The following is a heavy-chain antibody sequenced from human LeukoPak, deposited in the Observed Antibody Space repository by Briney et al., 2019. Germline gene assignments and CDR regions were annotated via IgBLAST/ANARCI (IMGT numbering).Heavy chain of an antibody. CDR3: ARDGYRSGWPTVGFDY. CDR1: GGSISSYY. V-gene: IGHV4-4*07. J-gene: IGHJ4*02. Sequence: SETPSLTCTVSGGSISSYYWSWIRQPAGKGLEWIGRIYTSGSTNYNPSLKSRVTMSVDTSKNQFSLKLSSVTAADTAVYYCARDGYRSGWPTVGFDYWGQGTLVTVSS. D-gene: IGHD6-19*01. CDR2: IYTSGST.